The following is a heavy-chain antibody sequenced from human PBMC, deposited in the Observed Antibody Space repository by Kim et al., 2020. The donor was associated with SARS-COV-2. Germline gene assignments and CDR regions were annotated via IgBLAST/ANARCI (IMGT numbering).Heavy chain of an antibody. J-gene: IGHJ5*01. CDR3: AKDSGNDYGDQLDS. V-gene: IGHV3-23*01. D-gene: IGHD4-17*01. Sequence: ADSVKGRFTISRDNAKNTLYLKMNSLRAEDTAVYYCAKDSGNDYGDQLDSWGQGTLVTVSS.